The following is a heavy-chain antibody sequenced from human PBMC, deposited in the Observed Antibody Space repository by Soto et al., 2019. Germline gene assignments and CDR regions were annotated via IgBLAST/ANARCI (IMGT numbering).Heavy chain of an antibody. J-gene: IGHJ4*02. CDR3: ERAISGYVF. Sequence: QVQLVQSGAEVKKPGASVKVACKASGITYTTYAIHWVRQAPGQGLEWMGWINTGNGNTRYSQRFQGRVTLTTDTSASTAYMDVSSLTSEDTAVYYSERAISGYVFWGQGTLITVSS. D-gene: IGHD5-12*01. CDR2: INTGNGNT. V-gene: IGHV1-3*04. CDR1: GITYTTYA.